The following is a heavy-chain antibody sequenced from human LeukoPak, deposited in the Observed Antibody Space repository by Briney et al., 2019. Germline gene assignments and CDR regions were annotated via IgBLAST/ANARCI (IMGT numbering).Heavy chain of an antibody. V-gene: IGHV4-4*07. D-gene: IGHD3-16*01. CDR2: IYTSGST. Sequence: SETLSLTCTVSGGSISSYYWSWIRQPAGKGLEWIGRIYTSGSTNYNPSLKSRVTMSVDTSKNQFSLRLSSVTAADTAVYYCARTLATYENYFYYMDVWGKGTTVTVSS. CDR1: GGSISSYY. J-gene: IGHJ6*03. CDR3: ARTLATYENYFYYMDV.